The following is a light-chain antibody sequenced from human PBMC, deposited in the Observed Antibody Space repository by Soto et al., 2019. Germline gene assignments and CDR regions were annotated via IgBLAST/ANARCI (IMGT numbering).Light chain of an antibody. CDR1: SSNIESNW. J-gene: IGLJ3*02. CDR2: NNN. V-gene: IGLV1-47*02. Sequence: QSVVTQAPSVSGTPGQRVTISCSGSSSNIESNWVYWYQQLPGTAPKLLIYNNNQRPSGVPDRFSGSKSGTSASLAITGLGSDDEADYNCQAYNNSLTASVFGGGTKLPVL. CDR3: QAYNNSLTASV.